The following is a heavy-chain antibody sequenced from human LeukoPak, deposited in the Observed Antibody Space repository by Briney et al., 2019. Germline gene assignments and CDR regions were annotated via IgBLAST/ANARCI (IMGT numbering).Heavy chain of an antibody. CDR3: AAGVVVAAPYYYGMDV. J-gene: IGHJ6*04. CDR2: IVVGSGNT. V-gene: IGHV1-58*01. D-gene: IGHD2-15*01. CDR1: GFTFTSSA. Sequence: SVKVSCKASGFTFTSSAVQWVRQARGQRLEWIGWIVVGSGNTNYAQKFQERVTITRDMSTSTAYMELSSLRSEDTAVYYCAAGVVVAAPYYYGMDVWGKGTTVSVSS.